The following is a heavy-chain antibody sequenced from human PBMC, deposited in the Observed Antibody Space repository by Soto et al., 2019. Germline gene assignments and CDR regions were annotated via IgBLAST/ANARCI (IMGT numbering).Heavy chain of an antibody. Sequence: GESLKISCKASGYSFSFYWICWVRQMPGKGLEWMAIMYPDDSDISYSPSFEAHVTISADKSTSTAFLPWSSLKASDTAMYYCATAYVYDFENSNYYRDAFDIWGQGTLVTVSS. CDR1: GYSFSFYW. CDR2: MYPDDSDI. J-gene: IGHJ3*02. CDR3: ATAYVYDFENSNYYRDAFDI. D-gene: IGHD3-22*01. V-gene: IGHV5-51*01.